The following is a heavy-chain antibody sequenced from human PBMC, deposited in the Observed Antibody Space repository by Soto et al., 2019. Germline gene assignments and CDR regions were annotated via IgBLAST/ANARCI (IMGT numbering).Heavy chain of an antibody. CDR1: GDSVSSNSAA. CDR2: TYYRSKWYN. D-gene: IGHD1-26*01. Sequence: SQTLSLTCAISGDSVSSNSAAWNWIRQSPSRGLEWLGRTYYRSKWYNDYAVSVKSRITINPDTSKNQFSLQLNSVTPEDTAVYYCAREYIVGATNYYYYYYMDVWGKGTTVTVSS. V-gene: IGHV6-1*01. CDR3: AREYIVGATNYYYYYYMDV. J-gene: IGHJ6*03.